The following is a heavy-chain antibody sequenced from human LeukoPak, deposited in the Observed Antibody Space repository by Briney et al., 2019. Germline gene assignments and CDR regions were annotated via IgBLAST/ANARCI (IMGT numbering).Heavy chain of an antibody. V-gene: IGHV4-31*03. CDR1: GGSISSGGYS. Sequence: SQTLSLTCTVSGGSISSGGYSWSWIRQHPGKGLEWIVYIYYSGSTYYNPSLKSRVTISVYTSKNQFSLKLSSVTAADTAVYYCAREQRKDTAMVSTFDYWGQGTLVTVSS. D-gene: IGHD5-18*01. CDR3: AREQRKDTAMVSTFDY. CDR2: IYYSGST. J-gene: IGHJ4*02.